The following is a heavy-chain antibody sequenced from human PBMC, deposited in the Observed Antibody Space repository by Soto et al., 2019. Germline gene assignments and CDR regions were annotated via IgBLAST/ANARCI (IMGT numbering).Heavy chain of an antibody. J-gene: IGHJ6*04. CDR1: GYTLTKLS. CDR3: ATATVVTWGMGYYGMDV. D-gene: IGHD3-16*01. V-gene: IGHV1-24*01. Sequence: WASVKVSCKVSGYTLTKLSMPWVRQAPGQGLEWMGGFDPEDGETIYAQKFQGRVTMTEDTSTDTAYMELSSLRSEDTAVYYCATATVVTWGMGYYGMDVWGKGTTVTVSS. CDR2: FDPEDGET.